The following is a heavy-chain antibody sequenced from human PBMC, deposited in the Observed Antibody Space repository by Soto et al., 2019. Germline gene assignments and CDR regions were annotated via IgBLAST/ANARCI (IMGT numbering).Heavy chain of an antibody. CDR3: AKGKEVLLWFGEFSPGIDP. D-gene: IGHD3-10*01. J-gene: IGHJ5*02. V-gene: IGHV3-30*18. CDR1: GFTFSSYG. Sequence: PGGSLRLSCAASGFTFSSYGMHWVRQAPGKGLEWVAVISYDGSNKYYADSVKGRFTISRDNSKNTLYLQMNSLRAEDTAVYYCAKGKEVLLWFGEFSPGIDPWGQGTLVTVSS. CDR2: ISYDGSNK.